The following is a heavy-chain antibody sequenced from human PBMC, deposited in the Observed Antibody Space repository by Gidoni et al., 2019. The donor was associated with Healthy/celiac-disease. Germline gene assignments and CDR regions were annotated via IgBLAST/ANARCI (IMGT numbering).Heavy chain of an antibody. CDR3: ARHQTIGRAYYDILTGWFDP. CDR2: IYYSGST. V-gene: IGHV4-59*08. Sequence: QVQLQESGPGLVKPSETLSLTCTVSGGSISSYYWRWIRQPPGKGLEWIGYIYYSGSTNYNPSLKSRVTISVDTSKNQFSLKLSSVTAADTAVYYCARHQTIGRAYYDILTGWFDPWGQGTLVTVSS. D-gene: IGHD3-9*01. J-gene: IGHJ5*02. CDR1: GGSISSYY.